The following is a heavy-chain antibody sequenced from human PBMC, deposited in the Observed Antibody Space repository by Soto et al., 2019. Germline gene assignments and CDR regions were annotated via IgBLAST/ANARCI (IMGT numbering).Heavy chain of an antibody. D-gene: IGHD5-18*01. CDR2: INHSGST. V-gene: IGHV4-34*01. J-gene: IGHJ6*02. CDR1: GGSFSGYY. CDR3: ASLSDTAMLDYCMDV. Sequence: KTSETLSLTCAVYGGSFSGYYWSWIRQPPGKGLEWIGEINHSGSTNYNPSLKSRVTISVDTSKNQFSLKLSSVTAADTAVYYCASLSDTAMLDYCMDVSGQGITVT.